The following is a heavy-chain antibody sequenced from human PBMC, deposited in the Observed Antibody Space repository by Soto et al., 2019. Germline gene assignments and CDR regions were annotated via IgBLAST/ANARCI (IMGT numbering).Heavy chain of an antibody. CDR1: GGSVSSGSYY. J-gene: IGHJ4*02. V-gene: IGHV4-61*01. Sequence: LSLTCTVSGGSVSSGSYYWNWIRQPPGKGLEWIGYIYYSGSTNYNPSLKSRVTISADTSKNQFSLKLSSVTAADTAVYYCARDHDYGDDWGQGTLVTVSS. CDR2: IYYSGST. CDR3: ARDHDYGDD.